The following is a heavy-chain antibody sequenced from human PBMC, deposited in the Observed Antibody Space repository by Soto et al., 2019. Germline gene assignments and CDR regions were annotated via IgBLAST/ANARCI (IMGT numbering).Heavy chain of an antibody. J-gene: IGHJ6*02. CDR3: AGVAVAVPGGDYYYGLDV. CDR1: GFTFSNYA. V-gene: IGHV3-30-3*01. D-gene: IGHD6-19*01. CDR2: ISYDGSNK. Sequence: TGGSLRLSCAASGFTFSNYAMHWVRQAPGKGLEWVAVISYDGSNKYSADSVKGRFTISRDNSKNTLYLQMVSLRAEDTAVYYCAGVAVAVPGGDYYYGLDVWGQGTTVTVSS.